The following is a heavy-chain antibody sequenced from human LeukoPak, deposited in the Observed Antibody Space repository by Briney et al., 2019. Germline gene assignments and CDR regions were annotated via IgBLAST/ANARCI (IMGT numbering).Heavy chain of an antibody. V-gene: IGHV3-7*03. Sequence: GGSLRLSCVASGFSFSQYWMTWVRQAPGKGLEWVANIRRDGSDNNYVDSVKGRFTISRDNAKNSLYLQMNSLRAEDTAVYYCAKGKGDTGGSFDYWGQGTLVTVSS. CDR2: IRRDGSDN. CDR1: GFSFSQYW. D-gene: IGHD3-16*01. J-gene: IGHJ4*02. CDR3: AKGKGDTGGSFDY.